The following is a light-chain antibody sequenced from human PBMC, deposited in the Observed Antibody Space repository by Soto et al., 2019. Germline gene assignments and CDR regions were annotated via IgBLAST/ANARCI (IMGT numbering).Light chain of an antibody. CDR3: QQSYSTPRT. J-gene: IGKJ1*01. CDR2: AAS. V-gene: IGKV1-39*01. CDR1: QSISSY. Sequence: DIQMTQSPSSLSASVGDRVTITCRASQSISSYLNWYQQKPGKAPKLLIYAASSLQSGVPSRFSGSGSGTDFPLTISSLQPEDFSTYYCQQSYSTPRTFRQGTKVEIK.